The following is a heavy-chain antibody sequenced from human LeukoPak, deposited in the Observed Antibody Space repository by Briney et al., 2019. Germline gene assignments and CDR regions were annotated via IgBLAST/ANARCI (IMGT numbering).Heavy chain of an antibody. D-gene: IGHD6-25*01. CDR2: INTNTGNP. V-gene: IGHV7-4-1*02. CDR3: ARDGDSGAYNWFDP. CDR1: GYTFTNYA. J-gene: IGHJ5*02. Sequence: ASVKVSCKASGYTFTNYAMNWVRQAPGQGLEWMGWINTNTGNPTYAQGFTGRFVFSLDTSVSTAYLQISSLKAEDTAVYYCARDGDSGAYNWFDPWGQGILVTVSS.